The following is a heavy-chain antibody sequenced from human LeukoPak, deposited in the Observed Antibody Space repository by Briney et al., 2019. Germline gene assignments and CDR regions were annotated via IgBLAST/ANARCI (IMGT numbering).Heavy chain of an antibody. V-gene: IGHV4-34*01. CDR2: INHSGST. Sequence: PSETLSLTCAVYGVSFSGYYWSWIRQPPGKGLEWIGEINHSGSTNYNPSLKSRVTISVDTSKNQFSLKLSSVTAADTAVYYCARGYGDLDYWGQGTLVTVSS. J-gene: IGHJ4*02. D-gene: IGHD4-17*01. CDR3: ARGYGDLDY. CDR1: GVSFSGYY.